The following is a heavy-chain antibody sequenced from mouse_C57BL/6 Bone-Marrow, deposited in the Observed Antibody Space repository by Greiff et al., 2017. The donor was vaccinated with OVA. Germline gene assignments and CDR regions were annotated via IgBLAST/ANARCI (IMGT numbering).Heavy chain of an antibody. D-gene: IGHD1-1*01. J-gene: IGHJ4*01. CDR2: INSDGGST. V-gene: IGHV5-2*01. Sequence: EVKVVESGGGLVQPGESLKLSCESNEYEFPSHDMSWVRKTPEKRLELVAAINSDGGSTYYPDTMERRFIISRDNTKTTLYLQMSRLRSEDTALYYCARLGYYGFYAMDYWGQGTSVTVSS. CDR1: EYEFPSHD. CDR3: ARLGYYGFYAMDY.